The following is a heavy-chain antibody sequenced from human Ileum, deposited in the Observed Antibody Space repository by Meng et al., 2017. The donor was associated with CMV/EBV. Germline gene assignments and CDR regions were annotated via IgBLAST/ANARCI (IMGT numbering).Heavy chain of an antibody. J-gene: IGHJ5*02. CDR1: GFNFNDYY. CDR3: ARLTNRSPNYDL. D-gene: IGHD1-14*01. CDR2: IYGTGIGGTI. V-gene: IGHV3-53*01. Sequence: GGSLRLSCAGSGFNFNDYYMSWVRQAPGRGLEWVSLIYGTGIGGTIYYADSVKGRFTISRDNSENTLYLQMNRLRVEDTAVYYCARLTNRSPNYDLWGQGTLVTVSS.